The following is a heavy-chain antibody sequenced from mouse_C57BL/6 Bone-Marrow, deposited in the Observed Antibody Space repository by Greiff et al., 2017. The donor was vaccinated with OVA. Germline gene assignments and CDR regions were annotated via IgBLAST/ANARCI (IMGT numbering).Heavy chain of an antibody. V-gene: IGHV10-1*01. CDR3: VRRGDYNWYFDV. D-gene: IGHD2-4*01. Sequence: EVKLQESGGGLVQPKGSLKLSCAASGFSFNTYAMNWVRQAPGKGLEWVARIRSKSNNYATYYADSVKDRFTISRDDSESMLYLQMNNLKTEDTAMYYCVRRGDYNWYFDVWGTGTTVTVSS. J-gene: IGHJ1*03. CDR2: IRSKSNNYAT. CDR1: GFSFNTYA.